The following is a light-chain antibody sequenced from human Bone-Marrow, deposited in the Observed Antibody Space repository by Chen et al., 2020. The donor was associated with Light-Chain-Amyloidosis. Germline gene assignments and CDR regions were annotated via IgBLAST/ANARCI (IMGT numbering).Light chain of an antibody. V-gene: IGLV2-14*01. CDR1: SSDVVGDNH. CDR3: SSYTITDTRV. Sequence: QSALTQPASVSGSPGQSITISCTGTSSDVVGDNHVSWYQQHPDKAPKLMIYEVTNRPSWVPDRVSGSKSDNTASLSISGIQTEDEDDYFGSSYTITDTRVFGSGTRVTV. CDR2: EVT. J-gene: IGLJ1*01.